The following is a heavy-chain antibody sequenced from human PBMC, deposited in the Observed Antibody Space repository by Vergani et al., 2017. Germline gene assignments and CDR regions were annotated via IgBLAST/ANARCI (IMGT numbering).Heavy chain of an antibody. V-gene: IGHV1-18*01. CDR3: AGELGDLETDAFDI. Sequence: QVQLVQSGAEVKKPGASVKVSCKASGYTFTNYGISWVRQAPGQGLEWMGWISAYNGNTNYAQKLQGRVTMTTDTSTSTVYMELRSLRSDDTAVYYCAGELGDLETDAFDIWGQGTMVTVSS. CDR1: GYTFTNYG. CDR2: ISAYNGNT. D-gene: IGHD5-24*01. J-gene: IGHJ3*02.